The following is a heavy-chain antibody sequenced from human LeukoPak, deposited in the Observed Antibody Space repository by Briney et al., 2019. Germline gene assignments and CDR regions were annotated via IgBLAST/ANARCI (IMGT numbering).Heavy chain of an antibody. J-gene: IGHJ5*02. CDR2: ISSNSSYI. V-gene: IGHV3-21*01. Sequence: GGSLRLSCAASGFTFSSYSMTWVRQAPGKGLEWVSSISSNSSYIYYADSVKGRFTISRDNAKNSLYLQMNSLRAEDTAVYYCARASIAVAVYNWFDPWGQGTLVTVSS. CDR1: GFTFSSYS. CDR3: ARASIAVAVYNWFDP. D-gene: IGHD6-19*01.